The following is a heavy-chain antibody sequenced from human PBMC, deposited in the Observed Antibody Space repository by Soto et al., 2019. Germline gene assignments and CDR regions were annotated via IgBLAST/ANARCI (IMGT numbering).Heavy chain of an antibody. D-gene: IGHD2-15*01. Sequence: QVQLVQSGSEVKKPGSSVKVSCKASGGTFSNYAITWVRQAPGQGLEWMGGIIPIFGTTNYAQKFQGRVTITADESTSTDYMELSSLRSEDTAVYYCARVGCSGGSCYTDWFDPWGQGTLVTVSS. CDR3: ARVGCSGGSCYTDWFDP. CDR2: IIPIFGTT. CDR1: GGTFSNYA. J-gene: IGHJ5*02. V-gene: IGHV1-69*12.